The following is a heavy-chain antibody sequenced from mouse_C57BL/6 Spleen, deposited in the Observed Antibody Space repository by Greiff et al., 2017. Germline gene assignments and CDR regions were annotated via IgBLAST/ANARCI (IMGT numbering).Heavy chain of an antibody. CDR3: TTYDYADY. V-gene: IGHV14-4*01. D-gene: IGHD2-4*01. CDR1: GFNIKDDY. J-gene: IGHJ2*01. Sequence: VQLQQSGAELVRPGASVKLSCTASGFNIKDDYMHWVKQRPEQGLEWIGWIDPENGDTEYASKFQGKATITAETSSNTAYLQLSSLTSEDTAVYYCTTYDYADYWGQGTTLTVSS. CDR2: IDPENGDT.